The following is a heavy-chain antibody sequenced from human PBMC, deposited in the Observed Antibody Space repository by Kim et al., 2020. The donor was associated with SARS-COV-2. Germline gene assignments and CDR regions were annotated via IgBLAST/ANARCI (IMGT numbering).Heavy chain of an antibody. D-gene: IGHD6-13*01. J-gene: IGHJ4*02. CDR3: ARGSSSWYANFGY. V-gene: IGHV4-31*03. CDR1: GGSISSGGYY. CDR2: IYYSGST. Sequence: SETLSLTCTVSGGSISSGGYYWSWIRQHPGKGLEWIGYIYYSGSTYYNPSLKSRVTISVDTSKNQFSLKLSSVTAADTAVYYCARGSSSWYANFGYWGQGTLVTVSS.